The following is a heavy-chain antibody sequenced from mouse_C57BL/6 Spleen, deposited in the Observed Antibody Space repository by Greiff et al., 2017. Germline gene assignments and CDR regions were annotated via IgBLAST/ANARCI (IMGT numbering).Heavy chain of an antibody. CDR2: IDPSDSYT. CDR1: GYTFTSYW. CDR3: ARGISGYFAD. D-gene: IGHD3-2*02. J-gene: IGHJ3*01. Sequence: QVQLQQPGAELVMPGASVKLSCKASGYTFTSYWMPWVKQRPGQGLEWIGEIDPSDSYTNYNQKFKGKSTLTVDKSSSTAYMQLSSLTSEDSAVYYCARGISGYFADWGQGTLGTVSA. V-gene: IGHV1-69*01.